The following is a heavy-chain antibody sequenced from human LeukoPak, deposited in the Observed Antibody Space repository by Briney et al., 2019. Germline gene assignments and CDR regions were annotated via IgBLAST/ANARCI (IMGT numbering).Heavy chain of an antibody. CDR1: GYTFTSYG. CDR3: ARDVGYYDSSGCDY. Sequence: ASVKVSCKASGYTFTSYGISWVRQAPGQGLEWMGWISAYNGNTNYAQKLQGRVTMTTDTSTSTAYMELRSLRSDDTAVYYCARDVGYYDSSGCDYWGQGTLVTVSS. J-gene: IGHJ4*02. CDR2: ISAYNGNT. V-gene: IGHV1-18*01. D-gene: IGHD3-22*01.